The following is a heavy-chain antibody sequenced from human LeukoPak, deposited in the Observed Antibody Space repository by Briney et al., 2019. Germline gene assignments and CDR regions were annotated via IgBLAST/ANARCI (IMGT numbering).Heavy chain of an antibody. V-gene: IGHV4-34*09. CDR2: IYYSGST. J-gene: IGHJ4*02. D-gene: IGHD2-2*01. Sequence: PSETLSLTCAVYGGSFSGYYWSWIRQPPGKGLEWIGYIYYSGSTYYNPSLKSRVTISVDTSKNQFSLKLSSVTAADTAVYYCARSFSVPAASYYFDYWGQGTLVTVSS. CDR1: GGSFSGYY. CDR3: ARSFSVPAASYYFDY.